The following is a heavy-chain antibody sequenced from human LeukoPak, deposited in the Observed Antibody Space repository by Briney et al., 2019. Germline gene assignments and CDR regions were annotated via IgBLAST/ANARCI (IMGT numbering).Heavy chain of an antibody. V-gene: IGHV3-73*01. CDR3: ARRDCGSFKCFSFDY. CDR1: GFSFSDFH. D-gene: IGHD2-21*01. CDR2: IKNRTESNEI. Sequence: GGSLRLSCAASGFSFSDFHIHWVRQASGEGLEWVGRIKNRTESNEIAYAASVKGRFTISRDDSKNTAYLQMDSLKTEDTAVYYCARRDCGSFKCFSFDYWGQGGLVTVSS. J-gene: IGHJ4*02.